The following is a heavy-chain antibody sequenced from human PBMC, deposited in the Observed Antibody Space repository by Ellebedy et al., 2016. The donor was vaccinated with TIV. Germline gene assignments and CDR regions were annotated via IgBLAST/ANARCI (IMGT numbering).Heavy chain of an antibody. Sequence: GESLKISCKGSGYDFARYWVAWVRQMPGEGLEWMGIINPGDSDTRYSPSFQGHVTISADKSISTAYLQWSSLQASDTAMYYCARHRAAGGNYYNGMDVWGQGTTLTVSS. CDR2: INPGDSDT. CDR1: GYDFARYW. V-gene: IGHV5-51*01. CDR3: ARHRAAGGNYYNGMDV. D-gene: IGHD6-13*01. J-gene: IGHJ6*02.